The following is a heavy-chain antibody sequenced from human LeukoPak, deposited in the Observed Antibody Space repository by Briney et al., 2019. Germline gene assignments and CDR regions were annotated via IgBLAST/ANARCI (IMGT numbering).Heavy chain of an antibody. J-gene: IGHJ3*02. V-gene: IGHV4-39*02. Sequence: SETLSLTCTVSGGSISSSSYYWGWIRQPPGKGLEWIGSIYYSGSTYYNPSLKSRVTISVDTSKNQFSLKLSSVTAADTAVYYCARDLGFGVVIDAFDIWGQGTMVTVSS. CDR3: ARDLGFGVVIDAFDI. CDR2: IYYSGST. D-gene: IGHD3-3*01. CDR1: GGSISSSSYY.